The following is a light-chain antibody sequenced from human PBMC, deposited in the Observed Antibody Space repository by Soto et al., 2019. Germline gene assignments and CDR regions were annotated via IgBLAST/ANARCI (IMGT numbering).Light chain of an antibody. Sequence: IVMTQSPATLSVSPGDRATLSCRASQSVSSNLAWYQQKPGQAPRLLIYGASTRATGIPARFSGSGSGTEFTLTISSLQSEDFAVYYCQQYNNWPLYSFGQGNKLESK. CDR3: QQYNNWPLYS. CDR2: GAS. J-gene: IGKJ2*01. V-gene: IGKV3-15*01. CDR1: QSVSSN.